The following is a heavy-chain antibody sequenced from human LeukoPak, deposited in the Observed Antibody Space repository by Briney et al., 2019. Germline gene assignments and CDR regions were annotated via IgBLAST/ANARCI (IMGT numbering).Heavy chain of an antibody. Sequence: SETLSLTCTVSGGSISTYYWSWIRQPPGKGLEWIAYIDYSGNTNYNPSLKSRVTISIDMVKTQFSLNLSSVTAADTAAYYCARWPGDVTRAFDIWGQGTMVTVSS. J-gene: IGHJ3*02. V-gene: IGHV4-59*01. D-gene: IGHD3-10*01. CDR1: GGSISTYY. CDR2: IDYSGNT. CDR3: ARWPGDVTRAFDI.